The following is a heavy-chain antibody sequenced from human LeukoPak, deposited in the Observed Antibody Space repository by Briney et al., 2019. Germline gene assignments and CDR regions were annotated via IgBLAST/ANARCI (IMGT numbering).Heavy chain of an antibody. CDR3: ARDRRAPFYYYYYMDV. J-gene: IGHJ6*03. CDR1: GFTFSSYA. V-gene: IGHV3-23*01. CDR2: ISGSGGST. Sequence: GGSLRLSCAASGFTFSSYAMSWVRQAPGKGLEWVSAISGSGGSTYYADSVKGRFTISRDNSKNTLYLQMNSLRAEDTAVYYCARDRRAPFYYYYYMDVWGKGTTVTVSS.